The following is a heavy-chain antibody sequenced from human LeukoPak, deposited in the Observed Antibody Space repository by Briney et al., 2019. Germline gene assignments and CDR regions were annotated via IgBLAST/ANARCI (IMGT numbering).Heavy chain of an antibody. CDR3: AKGAYYYDSSGYLFDY. V-gene: IGHV3-43D*04. Sequence: GGSLRLSCAASGFTFDDYSMHWVRQAPGKGLEWVSLISWDGGNREYADSVKGRFTISRDNSKNSLYLQMNSLRAEDTALYYCAKGAYYYDSSGYLFDYWGQGTLVTVSS. D-gene: IGHD3-22*01. CDR1: GFTFDDYS. J-gene: IGHJ4*02. CDR2: ISWDGGNR.